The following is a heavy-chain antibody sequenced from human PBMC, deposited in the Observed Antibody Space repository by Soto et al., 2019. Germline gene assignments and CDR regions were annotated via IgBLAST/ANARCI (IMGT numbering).Heavy chain of an antibody. CDR3: ARAGVTIFGMVVDYSGMDV. CDR1: GFTFSSYE. Sequence: PGGSLRLCCAASGFTFSSYEMNWVRQAPGKGLEWVSYISTRGSTKYYADSVKGRFTISRDDAKNSLYLQMNSLRVEDTAVYYCARAGVTIFGMVVDYSGMDVWGQGTTVTVSS. J-gene: IGHJ6*02. CDR2: ISTRGSTK. V-gene: IGHV3-48*03. D-gene: IGHD3-3*01.